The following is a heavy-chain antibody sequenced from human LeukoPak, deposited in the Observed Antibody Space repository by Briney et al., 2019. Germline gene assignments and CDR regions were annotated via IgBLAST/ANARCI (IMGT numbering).Heavy chain of an antibody. Sequence: SETLSLTCTVSGGTISSSSYYWGWIRQPPGKGLEWIGSIYYSGSAYFYPSLKSRVTISVDTSKNQFSLQLSSVTAADTAVYYCARGSGYYYVDFDYWGQGTLVTVSS. CDR2: IYYSGSA. CDR3: ARGSGYYYVDFDY. D-gene: IGHD3-22*01. CDR1: GGTISSSSYY. J-gene: IGHJ4*02. V-gene: IGHV4-39*07.